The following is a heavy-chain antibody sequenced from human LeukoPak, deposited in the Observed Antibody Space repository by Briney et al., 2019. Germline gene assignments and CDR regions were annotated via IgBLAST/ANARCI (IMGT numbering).Heavy chain of an antibody. D-gene: IGHD1-1*01. CDR3: VRLQPNTGEWAFDI. V-gene: IGHV4-59*01. CDR2: ISNSGST. J-gene: IGHJ3*02. Sequence: SETLSLTCTVSGGPISSYYWSWIRQPPGEGLEWIGYISNSGSTNYNPSLKSRVTISVDTSKNQLSLKLSSVTAADTAVYHCVRLQPNTGEWAFDIWGQGTMVSVSS. CDR1: GGPISSYY.